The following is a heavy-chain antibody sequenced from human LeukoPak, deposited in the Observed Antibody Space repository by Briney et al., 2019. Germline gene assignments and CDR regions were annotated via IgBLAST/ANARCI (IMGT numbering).Heavy chain of an antibody. CDR3: ARVDADAFDI. D-gene: IGHD2-2*03. CDR1: GGSFSGYY. Sequence: SETLSLTCAVYGGSFSGYYWSWIRQPPGKGLEWIGYIYYSGSTYYNPSLKSRVTISVDTSKNQFSLKLSSVTAADTAVYYCARVDADAFDIWGQGTMVTVSS. J-gene: IGHJ3*02. V-gene: IGHV4-34*09. CDR2: IYYSGST.